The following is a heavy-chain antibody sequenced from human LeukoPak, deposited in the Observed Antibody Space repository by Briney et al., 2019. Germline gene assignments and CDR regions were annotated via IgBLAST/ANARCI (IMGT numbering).Heavy chain of an antibody. Sequence: GGSLRLSCVASGFTFNNAWMSWVRQAPGKGLEWVGRVTGKSDGGTTDYAAPVKGRFTISRDDSKNTLYLQMSSLKTEDTAVYYCTTGFNGKDHNFDYWGQGTLVTVSS. CDR1: GFTFNNAW. CDR2: VTGKSDGGTT. J-gene: IGHJ4*02. V-gene: IGHV3-15*01. D-gene: IGHD3-3*01. CDR3: TTGFNGKDHNFDY.